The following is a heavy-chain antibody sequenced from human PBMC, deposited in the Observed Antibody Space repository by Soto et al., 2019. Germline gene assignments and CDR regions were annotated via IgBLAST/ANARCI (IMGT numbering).Heavy chain of an antibody. V-gene: IGHV4-4*03. J-gene: IGHJ4*02. CDR3: ATGNVDSMLEY. CDR2: MYHSGGA. Sequence: PETLSLTCVVSDGSISSYDWWTWVRQPPGKGLEWIGKMYHSGGADYSPSLKRRVTISADSSKNHFSLRLTGVTAADTAVYYCATGNVDSMLEYWGQGTQVILSA. CDR1: DGSISSYDW. D-gene: IGHD3-3*01.